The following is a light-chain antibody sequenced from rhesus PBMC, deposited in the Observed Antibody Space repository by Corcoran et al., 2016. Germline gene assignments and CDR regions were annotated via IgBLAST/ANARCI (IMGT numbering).Light chain of an antibody. CDR2: KAS. V-gene: IGKV1-22*01. CDR3: LQYSSSPWT. CDR1: QSISSW. J-gene: IGKJ1*01. Sequence: DIQMTQSPSSLSASVGDTVTITCRASQSISSWLDWYKQKPGKAPKLLIYKASSLQSGVPSRFSGSGSGTDFTLTISSLQPEDFATDYCLQYSSSPWTFGQGTKVEIK.